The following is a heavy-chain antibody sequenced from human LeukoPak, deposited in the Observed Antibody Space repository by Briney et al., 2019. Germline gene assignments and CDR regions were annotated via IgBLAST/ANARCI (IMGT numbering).Heavy chain of an antibody. CDR2: VSAYNGNT. D-gene: IGHD2-2*01. J-gene: IGHJ4*02. Sequence: ASVKVSCKASGYTFTSYGISWVRQAPGQGLEWMGWVSAYNGNTNYAQKLQGRVTMTTDTSTSTAYMELRSLRSDDTAVYYCARDSTSSGNLPGDYWGQGTLVTVSS. CDR1: GYTFTSYG. CDR3: ARDSTSSGNLPGDY. V-gene: IGHV1-18*01.